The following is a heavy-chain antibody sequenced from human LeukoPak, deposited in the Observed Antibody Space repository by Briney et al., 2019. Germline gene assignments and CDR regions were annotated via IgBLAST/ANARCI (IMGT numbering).Heavy chain of an antibody. CDR1: GFTFSSYA. D-gene: IGHD3-22*01. V-gene: IGHV3-23*01. CDR2: ISGSGGSI. CDR3: AKSTAMIVVVQNYFDY. Sequence: GGSLRLSCAASGFTFSSYAMSWVRQAPGKGLEWVSAISGSGGSIYYADSVKGRFTISRDNSKNTLYLQMNSLRAEDTAVYYCAKSTAMIVVVQNYFDYWGQGTLVTVSS. J-gene: IGHJ4*02.